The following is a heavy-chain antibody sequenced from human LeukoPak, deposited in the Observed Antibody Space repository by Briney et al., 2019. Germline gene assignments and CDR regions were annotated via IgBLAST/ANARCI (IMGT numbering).Heavy chain of an antibody. V-gene: IGHV3-74*01. D-gene: IGHD6-13*01. CDR2: INSDVSST. CDR1: GFTFSSYW. Sequence: PGGSLRLSCAASGFTFSSYWMHWVRQAPGKGLVWVSRINSDVSSTSYADSVKGRFTISRDNAKNTLYLQMNSLRAEDTAVYYCARGSSSWGDYFDFWGQGTLVTVSS. J-gene: IGHJ4*02. CDR3: ARGSSSWGDYFDF.